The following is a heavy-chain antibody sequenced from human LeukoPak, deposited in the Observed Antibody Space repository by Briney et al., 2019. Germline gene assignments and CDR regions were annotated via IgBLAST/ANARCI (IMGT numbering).Heavy chain of an antibody. CDR2: INHNGAT. CDR1: GGPFSDYY. J-gene: IGHJ5*02. CDR3: AKNNWFDP. Sequence: SETLSLTCAVYGGPFSDYYWSWIRQPPGKGLEWIGEINHNGATKYNPSLKSRVTISVDTSKNQFSLKLNSVTAADTAVYYCAKNNWFDPWGQGTLVTVSS. V-gene: IGHV4-34*01.